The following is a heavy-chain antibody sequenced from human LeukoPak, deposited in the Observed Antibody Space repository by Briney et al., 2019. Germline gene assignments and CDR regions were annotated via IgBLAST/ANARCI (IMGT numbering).Heavy chain of an antibody. CDR1: GAPISSGTSH. CDR3: ARLLFAPIAVAGALDS. CDR2: IYMTGST. J-gene: IGHJ5*01. D-gene: IGHD6-19*01. V-gene: IGHV4-61*02. Sequence: SETLSLTCTVSGAPISSGTSHWSWIRQPAGKGLEWIGRIYMTGSTNYNPSLKSRVSMSVDTSKNQFSLNLRSVTAADTGVYYCARLLFAPIAVAGALDSWGQGTVVTVSS.